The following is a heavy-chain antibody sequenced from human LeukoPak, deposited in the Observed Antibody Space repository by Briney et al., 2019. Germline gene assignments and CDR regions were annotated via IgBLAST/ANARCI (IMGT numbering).Heavy chain of an antibody. D-gene: IGHD6-13*01. J-gene: IGHJ3*02. CDR1: GGTFSSYA. CDR3: ATPRNLYSRDRHPFDI. Sequence: SVKVSCKASGGTFSSYAISWVRQAPGQGLEWMGRIIPILGIANYAQKFQGRVTITADKSTSTAYMELSSLRSEDTAVYYCATPRNLYSRDRHPFDIWGQGTMVTVSS. V-gene: IGHV1-69*04. CDR2: IIPILGIA.